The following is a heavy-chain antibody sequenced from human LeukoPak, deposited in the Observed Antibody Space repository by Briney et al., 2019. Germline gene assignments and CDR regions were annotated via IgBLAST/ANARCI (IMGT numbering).Heavy chain of an antibody. CDR1: TFSSYW. J-gene: IGHJ4*02. V-gene: IGHV4-39*01. D-gene: IGHD6-13*01. CDR2: IYYSGST. Sequence: TFSSYWMSWVRQAPGKGLEWIGCIYYSGSTYYNPSFKSRVTISVDTSKNQSSLKLSSVTAADTAVYYCARGLGSYSSSWYGYWGQGTLVTVSS. CDR3: ARGLGSYSSSWYGY.